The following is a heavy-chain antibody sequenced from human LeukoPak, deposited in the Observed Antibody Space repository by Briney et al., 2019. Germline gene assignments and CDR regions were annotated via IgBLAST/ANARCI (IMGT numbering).Heavy chain of an antibody. V-gene: IGHV1-18*01. CDR3: AREMRYSSGWYSDY. CDR2: ISAYNGST. Sequence: ASVKVSCKASGYTFTSYGISWVRQAPGQGLEWMGWISAYNGSTNYAQKLQGRVTMTTDTSTSTAYMELRSLRSDDTAVYYCAREMRYSSGWYSDYWGQGTLVTVSS. D-gene: IGHD6-19*01. CDR1: GYTFTSYG. J-gene: IGHJ4*02.